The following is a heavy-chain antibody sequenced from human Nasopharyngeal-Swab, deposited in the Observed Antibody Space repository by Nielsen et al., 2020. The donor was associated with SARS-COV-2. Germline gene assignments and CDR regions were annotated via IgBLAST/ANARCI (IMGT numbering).Heavy chain of an antibody. CDR1: GFTFSSYA. J-gene: IGHJ3*02. CDR2: ISGSGGST. V-gene: IGHV3-23*01. Sequence: GGSLRLSCAASGFTFSSYAMSWDRQAPGKGLEWVSAISGSGGSTYYADSVKGRFTISRDNSKNTLYLQMNSLRAEDTAVYYCAKDLRVTTSAFDIWGQGTMVTVSS. CDR3: AKDLRVTTSAFDI. D-gene: IGHD4-17*01.